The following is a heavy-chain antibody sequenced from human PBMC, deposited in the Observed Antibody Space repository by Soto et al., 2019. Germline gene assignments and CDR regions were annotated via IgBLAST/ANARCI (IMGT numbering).Heavy chain of an antibody. CDR3: VRGGSWAGFDY. CDR2: TYYRSKWYN. J-gene: IGHJ4*02. D-gene: IGHD6-19*01. CDR1: GDSVSSNSAA. Sequence: SQTLSLTCAVSGDSVSSNSAAWNWFRQSPSRGLEWLGRTYYRSKWYNDYAVSVKSRIAVSPDTSKNQFSLQLNSVTPEDTAVYFCVRGGSWAGFDYWGQGGLVTVYS. V-gene: IGHV6-1*01.